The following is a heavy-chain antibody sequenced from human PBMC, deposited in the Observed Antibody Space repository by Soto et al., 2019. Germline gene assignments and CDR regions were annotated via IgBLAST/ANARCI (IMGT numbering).Heavy chain of an antibody. Sequence: EVQLVESGGDLVQPGGSLRLSCAASGFTVSSHYMNWVRQAPGKGLEWVSGIQSGGSTLYADSVKGRFTISRDNSKNNLFLQRNSPRVEDTAKYYCARDDDPGIGWSGYGVPMDGWGRVNTVTVSS. D-gene: IGHD6-25*01. J-gene: IGHJ6*03. CDR3: ARDDDPGIGWSGYGVPMDG. CDR2: IQSGGST. CDR1: GFTVSSHY. V-gene: IGHV3-66*01.